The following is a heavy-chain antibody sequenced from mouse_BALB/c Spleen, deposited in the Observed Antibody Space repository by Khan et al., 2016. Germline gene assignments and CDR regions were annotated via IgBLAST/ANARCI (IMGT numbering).Heavy chain of an antibody. J-gene: IGHJ3*01. V-gene: IGHV2-2*02. CDR2: IWSGGST. Sequence: QVRLQQSGPGLVQPSQSLSITCTVSGFSLTSYGVHWVRQSPGKGLEWLGVIWSGGSTDYNAAFISRLSISKDNSKSQVFFKMNSLQANDTAIYYCAREGSTMITSFAYWGQGTLVTVSA. CDR1: GFSLTSYG. CDR3: AREGSTMITSFAY. D-gene: IGHD2-4*01.